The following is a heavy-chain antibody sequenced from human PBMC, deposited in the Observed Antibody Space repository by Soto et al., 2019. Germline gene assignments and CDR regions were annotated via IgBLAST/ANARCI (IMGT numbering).Heavy chain of an antibody. D-gene: IGHD1-1*01. J-gene: IGHJ6*03. CDR3: ARGSWDDVSGHYYMDV. V-gene: IGHV6-1*01. Sequence: SQTLSLTCDISGDSVSSNSAGWNWIRQTQSRGLEWLGRTYYKSKWYYTYAASVKSRITVSPDTSKNQFSLQLTSVTPEDTAAYYCARGSWDDVSGHYYMDVWDKGTTVTVSS. CDR2: TYYKSKWYY. CDR1: GDSVSSNSAG.